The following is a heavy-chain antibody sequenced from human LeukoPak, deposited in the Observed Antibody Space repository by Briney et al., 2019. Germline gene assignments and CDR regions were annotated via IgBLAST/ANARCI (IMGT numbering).Heavy chain of an antibody. CDR2: INPSGGST. D-gene: IGHD5-18*01. J-gene: IGHJ5*02. Sequence: ASVKVSFTASGYTFTSYYMHWVRQAPGQGLEWMGLINPSGGSTSYAQKFQGRVTMTRDTSTSTVYMERSSLRSEDTAVYYCARGRYSYGYPAGWFDPWGQGTLVTVSS. V-gene: IGHV1-46*01. CDR1: GYTFTSYY. CDR3: ARGRYSYGYPAGWFDP.